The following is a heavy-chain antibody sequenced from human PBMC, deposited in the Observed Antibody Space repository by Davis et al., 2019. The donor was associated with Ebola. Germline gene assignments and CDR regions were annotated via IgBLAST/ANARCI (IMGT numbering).Heavy chain of an antibody. CDR3: AREGGLYTSGHCGCFDD. V-gene: IGHV3-30*04. Sequence: GESLKISCSASGFTFSSYVIHWVRQAPGKGLEWVAVMAIDGSNVKQYADSVKGRFTISRDNSKNTVDLKMDSLRVDETAVYYCAREGGLYTSGHCGCFDDWGQGTLVTVSS. D-gene: IGHD3-22*01. CDR2: MAIDGSNVK. J-gene: IGHJ4*02. CDR1: GFTFSSYV.